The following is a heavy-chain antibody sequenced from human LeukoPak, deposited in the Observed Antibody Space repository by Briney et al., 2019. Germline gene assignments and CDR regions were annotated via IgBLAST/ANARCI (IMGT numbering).Heavy chain of an antibody. V-gene: IGHV1-46*01. CDR3: ARDELWASSGWRYFDY. CDR2: INPSGGST. J-gene: IGHJ4*02. CDR1: GYTLTSYY. Sequence: GASVKVSCKASGYTLTSYYMHWVRQAPGQGLEWMGIINPSGGSTSYAQKFQGRVTMTRDTSTSTVYMELSSLRSEDTAVYYCARDELWASSGWRYFDYWGQGTLVTVSS. D-gene: IGHD6-19*01.